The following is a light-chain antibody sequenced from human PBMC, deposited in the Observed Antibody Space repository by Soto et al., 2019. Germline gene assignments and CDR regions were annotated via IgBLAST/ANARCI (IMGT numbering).Light chain of an antibody. CDR1: QAISNY. Sequence: IQVSQARSARSSSVAARDVITLQPSQAISNYLNWHQQTPGKAPKLLIYDASNLETGVPSRFSGSGSGPDFTFTISSLKPEDLATYYCQQYDNLPLTFPGGTKVDIK. V-gene: IGKV1-33*01. J-gene: IGKJ4*01. CDR3: QQYDNLPLT. CDR2: DAS.